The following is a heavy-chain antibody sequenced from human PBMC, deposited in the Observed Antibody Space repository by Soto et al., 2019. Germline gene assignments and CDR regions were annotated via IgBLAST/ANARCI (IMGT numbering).Heavy chain of an antibody. J-gene: IGHJ4*02. V-gene: IGHV4-59*01. CDR2: FYYSGST. Sequence: HTLSITGTVSGGCISSYYWSWIRQPPGKGLEWIGYFYYSGSTNYNPSLKSRVTISVDTSKNQFSLKLNSVTAADTAVYYCARGTLTSYFDYCGQGTLVTGSS. CDR1: GGCISSYY. CDR3: ARGTLTSYFDY.